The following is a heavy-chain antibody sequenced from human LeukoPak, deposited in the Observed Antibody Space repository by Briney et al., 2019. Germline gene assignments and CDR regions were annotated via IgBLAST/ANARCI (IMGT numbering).Heavy chain of an antibody. Sequence: SETLSLTCTVSGSYISTYYWSWVRQPPGKGLEWIGEIYHSGSTNYNPSLKSRVTISVDKSKNQFSLKLSSVTAADTAVYYYASLYGGRVAGSRPGDYWGQGTLVTVSS. CDR1: GSYISTYYW. CDR3: ASLYGGRVAGSRPGDY. J-gene: IGHJ4*02. V-gene: IGHV4-4*02. CDR2: IYHSGST. D-gene: IGHD3-10*01.